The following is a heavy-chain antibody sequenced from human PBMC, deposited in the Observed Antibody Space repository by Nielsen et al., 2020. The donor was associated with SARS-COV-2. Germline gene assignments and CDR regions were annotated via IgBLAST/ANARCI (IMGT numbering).Heavy chain of an antibody. CDR2: ISWNSGSI. D-gene: IGHD3-10*01. CDR3: AIGGYYYGSGSDY. V-gene: IGHV3-9*01. J-gene: IGHJ4*02. CDR1: GFTFDDCA. Sequence: GGSLRLSCAASGFTFDDCAMHWVRQAPGKGLEWVSGISWNSGSIGYADSVKGRFTISRDNAKNSLYLQMNSLRAEDTALYYCAIGGYYYGSGSDYWGQGTLVTVSS.